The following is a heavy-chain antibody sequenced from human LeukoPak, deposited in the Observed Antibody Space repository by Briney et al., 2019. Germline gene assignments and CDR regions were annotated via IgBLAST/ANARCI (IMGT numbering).Heavy chain of an antibody. CDR1: GGTFSSYD. D-gene: IGHD3-9*01. V-gene: IGHV1-69*04. CDR2: IVPILGIA. J-gene: IGHJ5*02. CDR3: ARVLTENWFDP. Sequence: SVKVSCKASGGTFSSYDISWVRQAPGQGLEWTGRIVPILGIANYAQKFQSRVTITADKSTSTAYMELSSLRSEDTAVYYCARVLTENWFDPWGQGTLVTVSS.